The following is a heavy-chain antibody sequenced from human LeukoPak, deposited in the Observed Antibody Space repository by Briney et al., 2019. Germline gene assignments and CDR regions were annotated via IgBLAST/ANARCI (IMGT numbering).Heavy chain of an antibody. CDR1: GFTFSNTW. Sequence: GGSLRLSCEASGFTFSNTWMHWVRQGPGKGLLWVSRIESSGTTIYAESVKGRFTISRDNAKNTMYLQMNSLRAEDTAVYYCVRDNYYVMDIWGQGTLVTVAS. D-gene: IGHD1-26*01. CDR3: VRDNYYVMDI. V-gene: IGHV3-74*01. J-gene: IGHJ3*02. CDR2: IESSGTT.